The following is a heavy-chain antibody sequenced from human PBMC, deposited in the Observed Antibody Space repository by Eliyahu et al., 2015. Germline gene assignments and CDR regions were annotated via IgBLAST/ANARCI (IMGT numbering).Heavy chain of an antibody. D-gene: IGHD3-10*01. CDR2: IRSKTYGGTT. Sequence: EVQLVESGGGLVKPGRSLRLSCTASGFPFGXYAMXXFRQAPGKGLEWVGLIRSKTYGGTTEYAASVNGRFTISRDDSKSIAYLQMNSLKTEDTAVYYCTRDAYYYGSGSSHPHAFDIWGQGTMVTVSS. V-gene: IGHV3-49*05. CDR1: GFPFGXYA. J-gene: IGHJ3*02. CDR3: TRDAYYYGSGSSHPHAFDI.